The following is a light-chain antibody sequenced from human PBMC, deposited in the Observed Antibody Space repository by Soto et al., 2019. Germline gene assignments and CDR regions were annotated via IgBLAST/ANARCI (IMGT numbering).Light chain of an antibody. J-gene: IGKJ1*01. Sequence: EVVLTQAPGTLSLSPGERATLSCRASQSVTSSNLAWYQQKPGQAPRLLIYGASNRATGIPDRFSGSGSGTDFTLTISGLEPGDFAVYYCQQYGSPRTLGQGPKVDIK. V-gene: IGKV3-20*01. CDR3: QQYGSPRT. CDR1: QSVTSSN. CDR2: GAS.